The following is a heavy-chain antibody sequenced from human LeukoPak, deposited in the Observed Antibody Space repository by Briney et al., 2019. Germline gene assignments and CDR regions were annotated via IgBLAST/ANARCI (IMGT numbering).Heavy chain of an antibody. Sequence: PGGSLRLSCAASGFTFSSYAVNWVRQAPGKGLEWVSAISGSGGGTYYSDSVKGRFTVSRDNSKNTLYLQMNSPRAEDTALYYCAKSGSGWPFDYWGQGTLVTVSS. J-gene: IGHJ4*02. CDR2: ISGSGGGT. CDR3: AKSGSGWPFDY. V-gene: IGHV3-23*01. D-gene: IGHD6-19*01. CDR1: GFTFSSYA.